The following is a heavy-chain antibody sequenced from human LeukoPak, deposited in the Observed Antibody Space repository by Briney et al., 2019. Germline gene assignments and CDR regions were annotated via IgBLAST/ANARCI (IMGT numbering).Heavy chain of an antibody. V-gene: IGHV3-30*02. J-gene: IGHJ4*02. D-gene: IGHD3-22*01. Sequence: QPGGSLSLSCAASGFTFSSYGMHWVRQAPGKGLEWVAFIRYDGSNKYYADSVKGRFTISRDNSKNTLYLQMNSLRAEDTAVYYCAKDKITMIVVENYYFDYWGQGTLVTVSS. CDR3: AKDKITMIVVENYYFDY. CDR1: GFTFSSYG. CDR2: IRYDGSNK.